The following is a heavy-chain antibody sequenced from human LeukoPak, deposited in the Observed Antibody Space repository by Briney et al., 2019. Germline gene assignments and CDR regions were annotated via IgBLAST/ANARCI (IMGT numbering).Heavy chain of an antibody. J-gene: IGHJ4*02. V-gene: IGHV1-8*03. Sequence: ASVKVSCKASGYTFTNYDINWVRQATGQGLEWMGWMNPNSGNTGYAQNFQGRVAITRNTPKSTAYMELSSLRSEDTAVYYCTRGVTPRTNCYDYWGQGALVTVSS. CDR1: GYTFTNYD. D-gene: IGHD4-23*01. CDR2: MNPNSGNT. CDR3: TRGVTPRTNCYDY.